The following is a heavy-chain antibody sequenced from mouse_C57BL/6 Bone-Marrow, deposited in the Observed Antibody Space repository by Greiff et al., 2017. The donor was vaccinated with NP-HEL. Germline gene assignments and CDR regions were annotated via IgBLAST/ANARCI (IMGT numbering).Heavy chain of an antibody. CDR1: GYTFTDYY. J-gene: IGHJ4*01. CDR3: ARGNYWKRGAYYYAMDY. D-gene: IGHD1-1*02. V-gene: IGHV1-26*01. CDR2: INPNNGGT. Sequence: VQLQQSGPELVKPGASVKISCKASGYTFTDYYMNWVKQSHGKSLEWIGDINPNNGGTSYNQKFKGKATLTVDKSSSTAYMELRSLTSEDSAVYYCARGNYWKRGAYYYAMDYWGQGTSVTVSS.